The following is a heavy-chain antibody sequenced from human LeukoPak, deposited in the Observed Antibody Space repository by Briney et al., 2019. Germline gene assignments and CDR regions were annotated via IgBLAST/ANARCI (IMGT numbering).Heavy chain of an antibody. CDR3: TGSFGELTFFDY. CDR1: GFTFGDYG. CDR2: IRSKAYGGTT. D-gene: IGHD3-10*01. V-gene: IGHV3-49*04. Sequence: GGSLRLSCTTSGFTFGDYGMSWVRQAPGKGLEWVGFIRSKAYGGTTEDAASVKGRFTISRDDSKSIAYLQMNSLKTEDTAVYYCTGSFGELTFFDYWGLGTLVTVSS. J-gene: IGHJ4*02.